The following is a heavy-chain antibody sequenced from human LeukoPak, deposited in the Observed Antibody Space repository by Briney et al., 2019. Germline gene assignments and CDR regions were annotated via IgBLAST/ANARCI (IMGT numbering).Heavy chain of an antibody. CDR3: ARHTFNYDFWSGYLFDY. CDR2: IYPGDSDT. Sequence: LGESLKISCKGSGYSFTSYWIGWVRQMPGKGLEWMGIIYPGDSDTRYSPSFQGQVTISADKSISTAYLQWSSLKASDTAMYYCARHTFNYDFWSGYLFDYWGQGTLVTVSS. D-gene: IGHD3-3*01. V-gene: IGHV5-51*01. CDR1: GYSFTSYW. J-gene: IGHJ4*02.